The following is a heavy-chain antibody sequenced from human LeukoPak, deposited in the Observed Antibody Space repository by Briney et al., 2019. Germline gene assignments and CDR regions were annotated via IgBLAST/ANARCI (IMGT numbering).Heavy chain of an antibody. V-gene: IGHV3-23*01. Sequence: GGSLRLSCAASGFTFSSYAMSWVRQAPGKGLEWVSAISGSGGSTYYADSVKGRFTISRDNSKNTLYLQMNSLRAEDTAVYYCAKTRRQWLALKYFDYWGQGTLVTVSS. CDR3: AKTRRQWLALKYFDY. J-gene: IGHJ4*02. CDR1: GFTFSSYA. D-gene: IGHD6-19*01. CDR2: ISGSGGST.